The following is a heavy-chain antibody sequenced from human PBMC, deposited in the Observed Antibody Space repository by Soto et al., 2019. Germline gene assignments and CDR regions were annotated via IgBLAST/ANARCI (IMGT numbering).Heavy chain of an antibody. CDR3: ARDDDYFAY. CDR2: ISSSSIYI. V-gene: IGHV3-21*01. Sequence: EVQLVESGGGLVKPGGSLRLSCAASGFTFSSYSMNWVRQAPGKGLEWVSSISSSSIYIYYADSVKGRFPISRDNAKNSLYLQMNSLRAEDTAVYYCARDDDYFAYWGQGTLVTVSS. CDR1: GFTFSSYS. J-gene: IGHJ4*02.